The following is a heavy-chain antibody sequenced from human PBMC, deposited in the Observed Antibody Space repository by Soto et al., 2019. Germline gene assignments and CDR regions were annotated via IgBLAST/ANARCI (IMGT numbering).Heavy chain of an antibody. V-gene: IGHV3-21*01. CDR1: GFTFSPYT. Sequence: EVQLVESGGGLVKPGGSLRLSCAASGFTFSPYTMNWVRQSPGKGLEWVSSISSRSSYADSVKGRFTISRDNAKSSLSLQMNSLRAEDTAVYYCASGHYGMDVWGQGTTVTVSS. CDR2: ISSRSS. CDR3: ASGHYGMDV. J-gene: IGHJ6*02.